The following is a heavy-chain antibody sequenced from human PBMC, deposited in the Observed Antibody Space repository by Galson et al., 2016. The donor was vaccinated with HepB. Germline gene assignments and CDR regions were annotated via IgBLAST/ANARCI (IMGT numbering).Heavy chain of an antibody. D-gene: IGHD5-24*01. CDR3: ARDGGGGYNLDY. V-gene: IGHV3-53*01. Sequence: SLRLSCAASGFSVSSNYMSWVRQAPGKGLEWVSVLYSGGSTYYADSVKGRFTISRDNAKNSVYLQMNSLRDEDTAVYYCARDGGGGYNLDYWGQGTLVTVSS. CDR2: LYSGGST. J-gene: IGHJ4*02. CDR1: GFSVSSNY.